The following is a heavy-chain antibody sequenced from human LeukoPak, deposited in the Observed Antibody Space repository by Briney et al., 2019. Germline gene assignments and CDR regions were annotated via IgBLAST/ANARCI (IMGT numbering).Heavy chain of an antibody. Sequence: GRSLRLSCAASGFTFSSYGMHWVRQAPGKGVEWVAVIWYDGSNKYYADSVKGRFTISRDNSKNTLYLQMNSLRAEDTAVYYCAKDVWVDSSGYGDYWGQGTLVTVSS. CDR1: GFTFSSYG. CDR2: IWYDGSNK. D-gene: IGHD3-22*01. V-gene: IGHV3-33*06. J-gene: IGHJ4*02. CDR3: AKDVWVDSSGYGDY.